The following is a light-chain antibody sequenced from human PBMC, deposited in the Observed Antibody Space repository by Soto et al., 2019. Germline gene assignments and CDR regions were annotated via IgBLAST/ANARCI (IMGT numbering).Light chain of an antibody. V-gene: IGKV4-1*01. J-gene: IGKJ1*01. CDR2: WAS. CDR1: QSLLYSSNNKNY. CDR3: QQCYSDPWT. Sequence: DIVMTQSPDSLAVSLGESATINCRSSQSLLYSSNNKNYLSWYQQKPGQPPKLLIYWASTRESGVPDRFSGSGSGTHFTLTISSLQAEDVAVYYCQQCYSDPWTFGQGTKVEIK.